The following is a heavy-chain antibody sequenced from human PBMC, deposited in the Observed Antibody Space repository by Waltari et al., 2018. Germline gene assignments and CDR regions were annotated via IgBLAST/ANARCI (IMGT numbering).Heavy chain of an antibody. D-gene: IGHD2-2*01. V-gene: IGHV4-59*01. Sequence: QVQLQESGPGLVKPSETLSLTCTVSVGSISSYYWSWIRKPPGKGLEWIGYIYYSGSTNYNPSLKSRVTISVDTSKNQFSLKPSSVTAADTAVYYCARGPYAADYWGQGTLVTVSS. CDR2: IYYSGST. J-gene: IGHJ4*02. CDR3: ARGPYAADY. CDR1: VGSISSYY.